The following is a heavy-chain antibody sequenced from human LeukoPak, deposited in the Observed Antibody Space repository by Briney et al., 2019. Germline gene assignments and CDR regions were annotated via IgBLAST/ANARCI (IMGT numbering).Heavy chain of an antibody. V-gene: IGHV3-23*01. D-gene: IGHD3-22*01. CDR1: GFTFTSYS. CDR3: AKGPMIAQYFHH. CDR2: ISGGGGST. J-gene: IGHJ1*01. Sequence: GGSLRLSCAASGFTFTSYSMNWVRQAPGKGLEWVSTISGGGGSTYYADSVKGRFTISRDNSKNTLYLQVNSLRAEDTAVYYCAKGPMIAQYFHHWGQGTLVTVSS.